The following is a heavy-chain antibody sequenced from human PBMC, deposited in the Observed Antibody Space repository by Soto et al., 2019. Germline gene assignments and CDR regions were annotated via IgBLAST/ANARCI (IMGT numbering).Heavy chain of an antibody. CDR3: ARNTAMANNYHWYFDL. CDR1: GFPFSSYD. D-gene: IGHD5-18*01. J-gene: IGHJ2*01. CDR2: IGTAGDT. V-gene: IGHV3-13*01. Sequence: PGGSLRLSCAASGFPFSSYDMHWVRQATGKGLEWVSAIGTAGDTYYPGSVKGRFTISRENAKNSLYLQMNSLRAEDTAVYYCARNTAMANNYHWYFDLWGRGTLVTVSS.